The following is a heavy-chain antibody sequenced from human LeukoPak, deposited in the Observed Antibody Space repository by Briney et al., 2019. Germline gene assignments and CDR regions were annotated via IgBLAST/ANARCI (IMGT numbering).Heavy chain of an antibody. CDR3: ARSYDYVWGSLVPDY. CDR2: IWYDGSNK. J-gene: IGHJ4*02. Sequence: PGGSLRLSCAASGLTFSSYGMHWVRQAPGKGLEWVAVIWYDGSNKYYADSVKGRFTISRDNSKNTLYLQMNSLRAEDTAVYYCARSYDYVWGSLVPDYWGREPWSPSPQ. V-gene: IGHV3-33*01. CDR1: GLTFSSYG. D-gene: IGHD3-16*01.